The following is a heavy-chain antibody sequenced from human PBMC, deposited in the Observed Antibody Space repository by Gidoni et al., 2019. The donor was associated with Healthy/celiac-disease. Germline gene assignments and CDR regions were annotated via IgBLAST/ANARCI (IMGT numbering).Heavy chain of an antibody. CDR2: INHSGST. J-gene: IGHJ6*02. CDR3: ARARHSSSWYYYYYGMDV. Sequence: QVQLQQWGAGLLKPSETLSLTCAAYGGYFSGYYWSWIRQPPGKGLEWIGEINHSGSTNYNPSLKSRVTISVDTSKNQFSLKLSSVTAADTAVYYCARARHSSSWYYYYYGMDVWGQGTTVTVSS. D-gene: IGHD6-13*01. V-gene: IGHV4-34*01. CDR1: GGYFSGYY.